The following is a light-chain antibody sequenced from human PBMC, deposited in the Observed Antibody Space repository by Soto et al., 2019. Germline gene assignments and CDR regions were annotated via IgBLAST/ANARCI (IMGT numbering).Light chain of an antibody. CDR1: SSDVGGYNY. CDR3: SSYTSSSTHH. J-gene: IGLJ1*01. CDR2: DVS. Sequence: QPVLTQPASVSGSPGQSITIYCTGTSSDVGGYNYVSWYQQHPGKAPKLMIYDVSNRPSGVSNRFSGSKSGNTASLTISGLQAEDEADYYCSSYTSSSTHHFGTGTKLTVL. V-gene: IGLV2-14*01.